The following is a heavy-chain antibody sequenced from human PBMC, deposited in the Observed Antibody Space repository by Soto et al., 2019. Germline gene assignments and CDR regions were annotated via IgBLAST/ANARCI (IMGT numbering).Heavy chain of an antibody. J-gene: IGHJ6*02. CDR1: GGSISSGDYY. CDR3: ARGNEDMDV. Sequence: SETLSLTCTVSGGSISSGDYYWSWIRQPPGKGLEWIGYIYYSGSTYYNPSLKSRVAISVDTSKNQFSLKLSSVTPEDTAVYYCARGNEDMDVWGQGTTVTVSS. D-gene: IGHD1-1*01. CDR2: IYYSGST. V-gene: IGHV4-30-4*01.